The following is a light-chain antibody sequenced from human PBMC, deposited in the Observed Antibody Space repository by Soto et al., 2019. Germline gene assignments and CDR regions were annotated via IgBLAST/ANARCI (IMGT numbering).Light chain of an antibody. CDR1: SSDVGGYNY. CDR2: DVS. CDR3: SSYTSSSTSVV. V-gene: IGLV2-14*01. Sequence: QSVLTQPASVSGSPGQSITISCTGTSSDVGGYNYVSWYQQHPGKAPKLMIYDVSNRPSGVSNRFSGSKSGNTPSLTISGLQAEDEADYYCSSYTSSSTSVVFGGGTKLTVL. J-gene: IGLJ2*01.